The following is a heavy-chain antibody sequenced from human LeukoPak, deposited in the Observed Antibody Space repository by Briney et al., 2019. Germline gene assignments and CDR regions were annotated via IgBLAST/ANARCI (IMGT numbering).Heavy chain of an antibody. CDR1: GDSVSSNSAT. CDR3: ARGIADSTGYYYVDY. Sequence: SQTLSLTCGSSGDSVSSNSATWNWIRQSPARDLEWLGRRYDRSKWSNDYAVSVKSRININTDTSKNHYSLQQNYVTPENKAVYYCARGIADSTGYYYVDYWGQGTLVTVSS. CDR2: RYDRSKWSN. V-gene: IGHV6-1*01. D-gene: IGHD3-22*01. J-gene: IGHJ4*02.